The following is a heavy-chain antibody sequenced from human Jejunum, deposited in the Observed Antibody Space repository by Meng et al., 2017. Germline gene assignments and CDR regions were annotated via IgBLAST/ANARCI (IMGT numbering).Heavy chain of an antibody. J-gene: IGHJ4*02. CDR3: ATSGGGFDY. Sequence: QVKLLQSGPELKKPGASGKVSCMASAYTFTNYDINWVRQAPGQGLEWMGWINTKTGNPMYAQGFTGRFVFSLDTSVSTAHLHISTLTPEDTAVYYCATSGGGFDYWGQGTLVTVSS. D-gene: IGHD1-26*01. CDR1: AYTFTNYD. CDR2: INTKTGNP. V-gene: IGHV7-4-1*02.